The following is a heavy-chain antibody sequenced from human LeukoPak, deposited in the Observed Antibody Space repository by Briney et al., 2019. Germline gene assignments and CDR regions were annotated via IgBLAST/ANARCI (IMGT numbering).Heavy chain of an antibody. CDR1: GGSISSYY. V-gene: IGHV4-59*01. CDR3: ARNHGGWFDS. CDR2: IYYSGST. Sequence: SETLSLTCTVSGGSISSYYWSWIRQPPGKGLEWIGYIYYSGSTKYNPSLKSRVTISVDTSKNQFSLKLNSVTAADTAVYYCARNHGGWFDSWGQGTLVTVSS. J-gene: IGHJ5*01. D-gene: IGHD4-23*01.